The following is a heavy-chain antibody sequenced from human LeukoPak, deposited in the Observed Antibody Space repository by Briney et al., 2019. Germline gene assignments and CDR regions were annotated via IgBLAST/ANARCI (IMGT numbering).Heavy chain of an antibody. Sequence: GGSLRLSCEASKFIFSNYWMSWVRQAPGKGLEWVAYMKKTGSETYYVDSVKGRFTITRDNARNSVFLQTNSLRAEDTAVYYCAREDGYCSGGNCYSYFDSWGQGTLVTVSS. J-gene: IGHJ4*02. V-gene: IGHV3-7*01. CDR3: AREDGYCSGGNCYSYFDS. CDR2: MKKTGSET. D-gene: IGHD2-15*01. CDR1: KFIFSNYW.